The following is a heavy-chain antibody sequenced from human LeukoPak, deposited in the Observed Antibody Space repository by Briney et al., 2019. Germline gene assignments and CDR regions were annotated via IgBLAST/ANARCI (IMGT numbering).Heavy chain of an antibody. CDR1: GFTFSSYS. V-gene: IGHV3-21*01. CDR3: ARVKRVRWLQLRDYFDY. CDR2: ISSSSSYI. D-gene: IGHD5-24*01. J-gene: IGHJ4*02. Sequence: GGSLRLSCAASGFTFSSYSMNWVRQAPGKGLEWVSSISSSSSYIYYADSVKGRFTISKDNAKNSLYLQMNSLRAEDTAVYYCARVKRVRWLQLRDYFDYWGQGTLVTVSS.